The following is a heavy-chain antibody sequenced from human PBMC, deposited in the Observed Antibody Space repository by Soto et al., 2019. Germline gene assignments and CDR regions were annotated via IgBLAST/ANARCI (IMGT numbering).Heavy chain of an antibody. V-gene: IGHV4-39*01. J-gene: IGHJ4*02. D-gene: IGHD2-2*01. Sequence: TSETLSLTCTVSGGSISRSSYYWGWIRQPPGKGLEWIGSIYFSGSTYYNPSLKSRVTISVDTSKNQFSLKLTSVTAEDTAVYYCARRLDCSGTSCYGLDYWGQGTLVTVSS. CDR2: IYFSGST. CDR3: ARRLDCSGTSCYGLDY. CDR1: GGSISRSSYY.